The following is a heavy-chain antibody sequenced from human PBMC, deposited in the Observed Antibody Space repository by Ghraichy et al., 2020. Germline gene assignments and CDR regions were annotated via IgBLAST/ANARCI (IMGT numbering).Heavy chain of an antibody. CDR3: ARETSSLWTIFWGFDP. Sequence: GGSLRLSCAASGFTFSSYAMHWVRQAPGKGLEWVAVISYDGSNKYYADSVKGRFTISRDNSKNTLYLQMNSLRAEDTAVYYCARETSSLWTIFWGFDPWGQGTLVTVSS. V-gene: IGHV3-30-3*01. CDR2: ISYDGSNK. D-gene: IGHD3-9*01. CDR1: GFTFSSYA. J-gene: IGHJ5*02.